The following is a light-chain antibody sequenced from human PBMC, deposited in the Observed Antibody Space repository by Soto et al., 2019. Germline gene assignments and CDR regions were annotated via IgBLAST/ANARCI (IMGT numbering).Light chain of an antibody. CDR2: GNI. V-gene: IGLV1-40*01. CDR1: SSNIGAGYD. J-gene: IGLJ1*01. CDR3: QSYDSSLSGYV. Sequence: QPVLTQPPSVSGAPGQRVTISCTRSSSNIGAGYDVHWYQQLPGTAPKLLIYGNINRPSGAPDRFAGSKSGTSASLAITGLEAEDEADYYCQSYDSSLSGYVFGTGTKLTVL.